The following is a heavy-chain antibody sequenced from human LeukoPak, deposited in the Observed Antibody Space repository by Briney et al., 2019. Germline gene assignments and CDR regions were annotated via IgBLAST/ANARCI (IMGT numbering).Heavy chain of an antibody. CDR2: IYYSGST. Sequence: SETLSLTCTVSGGSISSYYWSWIRQPPGKGLEWIGYIYYSGSTNYNPSLKSRVTISVDTSKNQFSLKLSSVTAADRAVYYCAGSSGSTYSYYYGMDVWGQGTTVTVSS. V-gene: IGHV4-59*01. CDR1: GGSISSYY. J-gene: IGHJ6*02. D-gene: IGHD3-22*01. CDR3: AGSSGSTYSYYYGMDV.